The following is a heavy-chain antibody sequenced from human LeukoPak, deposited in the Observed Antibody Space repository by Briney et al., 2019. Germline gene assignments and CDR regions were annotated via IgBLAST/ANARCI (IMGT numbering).Heavy chain of an antibody. CDR3: ARYRPSESRSGEVTSLDY. V-gene: IGHV4-61*02. Sequence: SETLSLTCTVSGGSISSGSYYWSWIRQPAGKGLEWIGRIYTSGSTNYNPSLKSRVTISVDTSKNQFSLKLSSVTAADTAVYYCARYRPSESRSGEVTSLDYWGQGTLVTVSS. CDR2: IYTSGST. D-gene: IGHD3-3*01. J-gene: IGHJ4*02. CDR1: GGSISSGSYY.